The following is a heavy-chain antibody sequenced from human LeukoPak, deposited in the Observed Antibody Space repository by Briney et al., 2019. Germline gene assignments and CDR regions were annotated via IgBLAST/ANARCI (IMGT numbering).Heavy chain of an antibody. CDR3: ARRAGDYSHPYDY. V-gene: IGHV3-53*01. Sequence: SGGSLRLSCAASGFTFSSYWMSWVRQAPGKGLEWVSFIYSGGNTHNSDSVKGRFTISRDNSKNTLYLQMNSLRAEDTAVYYCARRAGDYSHPYDYWGQGTLVTVSS. CDR1: GFTFSSYW. D-gene: IGHD3-22*01. J-gene: IGHJ4*02. CDR2: IYSGGNT.